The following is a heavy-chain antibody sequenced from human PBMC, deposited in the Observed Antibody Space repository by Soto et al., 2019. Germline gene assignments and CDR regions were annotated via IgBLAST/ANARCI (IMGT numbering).Heavy chain of an antibody. J-gene: IGHJ5*02. CDR2: VNHSGEA. Sequence: SETLSLTCGVYGGSFRNYYWIWVRQPPGKGLEWIGEVNHSGEATYNPSLQSRITISLDTSNNQFSLKMTSVTAADTAMYFCTRAERFPSYWFDPWGQGTQVTVSS. D-gene: IGHD3-10*01. CDR1: GGSFRNYY. CDR3: TRAERFPSYWFDP. V-gene: IGHV4-34*01.